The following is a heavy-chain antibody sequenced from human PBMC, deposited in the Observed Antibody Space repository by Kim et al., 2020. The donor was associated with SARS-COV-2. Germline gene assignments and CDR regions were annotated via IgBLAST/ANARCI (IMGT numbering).Heavy chain of an antibody. V-gene: IGHV3-30-3*01. Sequence: SKKSAADSVQCRFTISRDNSKNTLDLQMNSLRAEDTAVYYCARDWGSGWGEWGQGTLVTVSS. J-gene: IGHJ4*02. CDR2: SKK. CDR3: ARDWGSGWGE. D-gene: IGHD6-19*01.